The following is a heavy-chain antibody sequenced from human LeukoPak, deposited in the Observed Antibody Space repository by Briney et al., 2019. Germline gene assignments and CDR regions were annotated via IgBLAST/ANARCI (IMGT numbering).Heavy chain of an antibody. V-gene: IGHV4-34*01. CDR1: GGSFSGYY. D-gene: IGHD3-10*01. CDR3: ARGRLYYYGSGNRSGGYWFDP. J-gene: IGHJ5*02. CDR2: INHSGST. Sequence: SETLSLTCAVYGGSFSGYYWSWIRQPPGKGLEWIGEINHSGSTNYNPSLKSRVTISVDTSKNQFSLKLSSVTAAATAVYYCARGRLYYYGSGNRSGGYWFDPWGQGTLVTVSS.